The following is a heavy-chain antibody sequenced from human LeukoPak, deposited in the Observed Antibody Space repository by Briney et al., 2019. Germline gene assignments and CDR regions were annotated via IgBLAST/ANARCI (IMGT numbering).Heavy chain of an antibody. Sequence: SQTLSFTGTVSGGSISSGNYYWSWIRQPNGKGLEWIGRIYTSGSTNYNPSLNSRVTISVDTSKNQFSLQLSSVTAADTAVYYCARDRGRSYSSSSFDYWGQGTLVTVSS. CDR2: IYTSGST. D-gene: IGHD6-6*01. CDR3: ARDRGRSYSSSSFDY. V-gene: IGHV4-61*02. CDR1: GGSISSGNYY. J-gene: IGHJ4*02.